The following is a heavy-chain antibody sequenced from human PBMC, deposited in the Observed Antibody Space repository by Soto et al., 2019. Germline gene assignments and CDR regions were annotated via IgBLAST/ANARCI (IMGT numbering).Heavy chain of an antibody. CDR3: VRTSLVVAAATRENY. J-gene: IGHJ4*02. CDR1: GFTFSSYW. CDR2: INSDGSST. D-gene: IGHD2-15*01. V-gene: IGHV3-74*01. Sequence: VQLVESGGGLVQPGGSLRLSCAASGFTFSSYWMHWVRQAPGKGLVWVSRINSDGSSTSYADSVKGRFTISRDNAKNTLYLQLNSLIADDTAVYYCVRTSLVVAAATRENYWGQGTLVTVSS.